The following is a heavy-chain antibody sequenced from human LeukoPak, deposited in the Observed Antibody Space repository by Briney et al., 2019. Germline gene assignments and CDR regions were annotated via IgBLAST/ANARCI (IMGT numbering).Heavy chain of an antibody. V-gene: IGHV3-64D*08. Sequence: GGSLRLSCSGSGFTFSTYAMHWVRQAPGKGLEYASAISSGGGNTDYAESVKGRFTISRDNSKNTLYLQMSSLRAEDTAVYYCVKDHGYSSGWYVRGFDYWGQGTLVTVSS. J-gene: IGHJ4*02. D-gene: IGHD6-19*01. CDR1: GFTFSTYA. CDR2: ISSGGGNT. CDR3: VKDHGYSSGWYVRGFDY.